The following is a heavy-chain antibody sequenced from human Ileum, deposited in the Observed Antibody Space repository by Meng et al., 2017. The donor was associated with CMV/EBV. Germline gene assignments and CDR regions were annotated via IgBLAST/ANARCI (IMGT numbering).Heavy chain of an antibody. Sequence: QIPLKQSGPTLVKHAQTLPLTCTFSGFSLTTKVDSVGWIRQPPGKALEWLALIHGGGGKQYSPSLQSRLTATRDTSKNQVVLTMTNMDPVDTATYYCVHRYSSSSGQVSWGQGTLVTVSS. CDR2: IHGGGGK. D-gene: IGHD6-6*01. CDR3: VHRYSSSSGQVS. CDR1: GFSLTTKVDS. V-gene: IGHV2-5*02. J-gene: IGHJ5*02.